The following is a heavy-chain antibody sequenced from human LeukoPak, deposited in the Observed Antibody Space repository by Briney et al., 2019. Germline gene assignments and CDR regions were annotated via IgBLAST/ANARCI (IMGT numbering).Heavy chain of an antibody. Sequence: PSETLSLTCTVSGDSISNYCWSWIQRPPGRGLEGIGYIYYTGSTNYNPSLKSRVTISVDTSKNQFSLNLISLTAADTAVYYCARHRYSSSLWYFDYWGQGTLVTVSS. V-gene: IGHV4-59*08. J-gene: IGHJ4*02. CDR2: IYYTGST. D-gene: IGHD6-13*01. CDR1: GDSISNYC. CDR3: ARHRYSSSLWYFDY.